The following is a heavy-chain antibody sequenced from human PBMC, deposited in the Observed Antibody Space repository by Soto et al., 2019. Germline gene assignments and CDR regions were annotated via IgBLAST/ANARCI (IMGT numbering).Heavy chain of an antibody. CDR1: GFTFSDYY. CDR3: ARVTSSSLFDP. D-gene: IGHD6-6*01. Sequence: QVQLVESGGGLVKPGGSLRLSCAASGFTFSDYYMSWVRQAPGKGLEWVSYISSSDNTIYYADSVMGRFTISRDNAKNSLYLRMNSLRAEDTALYYCARVTSSSLFDPWGQGTLVTVSS. V-gene: IGHV3-11*01. J-gene: IGHJ5*02. CDR2: ISSSDNTI.